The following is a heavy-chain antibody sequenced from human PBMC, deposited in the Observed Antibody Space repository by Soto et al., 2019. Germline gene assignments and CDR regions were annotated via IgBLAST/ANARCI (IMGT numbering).Heavy chain of an antibody. CDR2: INPSGTIT. D-gene: IGHD6-13*01. J-gene: IGHJ5*02. CDR1: GYTFTSNW. CDR3: ARDHSISSSGAWWLDP. V-gene: IGHV1-46*01. Sequence: ASVKVSCKASGYTFTSNWIHWVRRAPGQGLEWMGVINPSGTITNYAPKFQGRVTMTSDPSTSTVYMDLSSLTSEDTAVYYCARDHSISSSGAWWLDPWGQGTLVTVPS.